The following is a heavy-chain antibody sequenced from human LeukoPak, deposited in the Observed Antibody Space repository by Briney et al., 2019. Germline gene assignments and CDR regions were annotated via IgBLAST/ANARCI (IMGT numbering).Heavy chain of an antibody. J-gene: IGHJ4*02. Sequence: ASVKVSCKASGYTFTGYYMHWVRQAPGQGLEWMGWINPNSGGTNYAQKFQGWVTMTRDTSISTAYMELSRLRSDDTAVYYCARDPGNYGDPFDYWGQGTLVTVSS. V-gene: IGHV1-2*04. D-gene: IGHD4-17*01. CDR1: GYTFTGYY. CDR2: INPNSGGT. CDR3: ARDPGNYGDPFDY.